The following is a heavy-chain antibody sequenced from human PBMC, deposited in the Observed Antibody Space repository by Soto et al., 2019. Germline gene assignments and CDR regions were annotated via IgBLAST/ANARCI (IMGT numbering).Heavy chain of an antibody. CDR1: GGTFSSYA. J-gene: IGHJ4*02. CDR3: VRVVAIPGYPDN. V-gene: IGHV1-69*12. D-gene: IGHD5-12*01. CDR2: IVPIVDTS. Sequence: QVQLVQSGAEVRQPASSVKVSCKTSGGTFSSYAISWVRQAPGQGLEWMGGIVPIVDTSTYAPKFQGRVTITADESTSTAYMELSSLRSDDTAIYYCVRVVAIPGYPDNWGQGTLVTVSP.